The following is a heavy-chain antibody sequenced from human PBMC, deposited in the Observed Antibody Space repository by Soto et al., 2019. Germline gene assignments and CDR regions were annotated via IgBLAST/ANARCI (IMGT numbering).Heavy chain of an antibody. CDR2: ISAYNGNT. J-gene: IGHJ3*02. CDR1: GYTFTSYG. V-gene: IGHV1-18*04. CDR3: ARGAGLAAADDAFDI. Sequence: QVQLVQSGAEVKKPGASVKVSCKASGYTFTSYGISWVRQAPGQGLERMGWISAYNGNTNYAQKLQGRVTMTTDTSTSTAYRELRSLRSDDTALYYCARGAGLAAADDAFDIWGQGTMVTVSS. D-gene: IGHD6-13*01.